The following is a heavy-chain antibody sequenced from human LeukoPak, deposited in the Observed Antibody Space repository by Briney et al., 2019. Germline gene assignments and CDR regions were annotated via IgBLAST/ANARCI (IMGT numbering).Heavy chain of an antibody. Sequence: GSSVKVSCKASGGTFSSYAISWVRQAPGQGLEWMGGIIPIFGTANYAQKFQGRVTTTADESTSTAYMELSSLRSEDTAVYYCAADYYDSSGYLPTDPWGQGTLVTVSS. J-gene: IGHJ5*02. CDR1: GGTFSSYA. D-gene: IGHD3-22*01. V-gene: IGHV1-69*01. CDR2: IIPIFGTA. CDR3: AADYYDSSGYLPTDP.